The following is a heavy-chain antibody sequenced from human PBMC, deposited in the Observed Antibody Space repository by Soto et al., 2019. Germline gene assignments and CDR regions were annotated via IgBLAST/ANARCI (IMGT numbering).Heavy chain of an antibody. Sequence: ASETLSLTCTVSGGSISSGGYYWSWIRQHPGKGLEWIGYIYYSGSTYYNPSLKSRVTISVDTSKNQFSLKLSSVTAADTAVYYCVRILPQLELDYWGQGTLVTVSS. CDR3: VRILPQLELDY. CDR1: GGSISSGGYY. D-gene: IGHD1-26*01. V-gene: IGHV4-31*03. CDR2: IYYSGST. J-gene: IGHJ4*02.